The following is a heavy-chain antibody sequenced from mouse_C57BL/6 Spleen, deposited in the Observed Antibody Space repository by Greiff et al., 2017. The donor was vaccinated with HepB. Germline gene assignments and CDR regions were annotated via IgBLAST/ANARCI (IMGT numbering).Heavy chain of an antibody. D-gene: IGHD1-1*01. CDR2: IYPRDGST. V-gene: IGHV1-85*01. Sequence: QVQLQQSGPELVKPGASVKLSCKASGYTFTSYDINWVKQRPGQGLEWIGWIYPRDGSTKYNEKFKGKDTLTVDTSSSTAYMELHSLTSEDSAVYFCARSGDYGSSAWFAYWGQGTLVTVSA. J-gene: IGHJ3*01. CDR3: ARSGDYGSSAWFAY. CDR1: GYTFTSYD.